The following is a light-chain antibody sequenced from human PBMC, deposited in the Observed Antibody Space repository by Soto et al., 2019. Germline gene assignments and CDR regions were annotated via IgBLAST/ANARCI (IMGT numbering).Light chain of an antibody. V-gene: IGKV3-20*01. CDR3: QQYGGSPPGT. CDR2: GAS. J-gene: IGKJ1*01. CDR1: QSVTSSY. Sequence: EIVLTQSPCTLSLSPGERATLSCRASQSVTSSYLAWYQQKPGQAPTLLIYGASSRATGIPDRFSGSGSGTDFTLTITRLEPEDFAVYYCQQYGGSPPGTFGQGTKVEIK.